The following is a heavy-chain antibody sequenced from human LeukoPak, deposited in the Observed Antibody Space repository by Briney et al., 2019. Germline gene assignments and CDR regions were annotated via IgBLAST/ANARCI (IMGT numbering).Heavy chain of an antibody. CDR2: ISYTVTS. CDR3: ARVGDWNDLVY. Sequence: PAETLSLTCTASGFSFSTYYWNWIRQPPGKGLEWIGYISYTVTSNYNPSLKSRVTISVDTSKNQFFLKLSSVTAADTAVYYCARVGDWNDLVYWGQGTLVTVSS. J-gene: IGHJ4*02. CDR1: GFSFSTYY. V-gene: IGHV4-59*01. D-gene: IGHD1-1*01.